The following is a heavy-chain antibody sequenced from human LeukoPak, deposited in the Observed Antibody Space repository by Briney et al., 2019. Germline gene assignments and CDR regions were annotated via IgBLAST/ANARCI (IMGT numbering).Heavy chain of an antibody. D-gene: IGHD2-2*01. CDR3: SRSRRRVVPAAERPFDY. J-gene: IGHJ4*02. CDR1: GGSFSGYY. Sequence: SETLSLTCAVYGGSFSGYYWGWVRQPPGKGLEWMGEINHSGRTNYNPSLKSRVTISVDTSKNHSSLKLSSVTAADTAVYYWSRSRRRVVPAAERPFDYWGQGTLVTVSS. V-gene: IGHV4-34*01. CDR2: INHSGRT.